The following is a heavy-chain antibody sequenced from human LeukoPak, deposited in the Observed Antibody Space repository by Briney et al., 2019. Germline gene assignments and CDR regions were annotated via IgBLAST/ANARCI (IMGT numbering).Heavy chain of an antibody. J-gene: IGHJ4*02. CDR1: GFTFDDYG. V-gene: IGHV3-20*04. CDR2: INWNGGST. CDR3: ATQGTYSSPFDY. D-gene: IGHD6-13*01. Sequence: GGSLKLSCQASGFTFDDYGMSWVRQAPGKGLEWVSGINWNGGSTGYADSVKGRFTISRDNAKNSLYLQMNSLRAEDTALYYCATQGTYSSPFDYWGQGTLVTVSS.